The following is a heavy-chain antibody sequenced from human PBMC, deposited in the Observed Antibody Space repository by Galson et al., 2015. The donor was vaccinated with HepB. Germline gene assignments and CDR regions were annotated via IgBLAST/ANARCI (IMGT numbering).Heavy chain of an antibody. CDR3: AREGYADTTRVTPFDY. V-gene: IGHV1-69*13. CDR2: IIPIFGTA. Sequence: SVKVSCKASGGTFSRYTISWVRQAPGQGLEWMGGIIPIFGTANYAQKFRGRVTITADESTSTAFMELSSLRSEDTAVYYCAREGYADTTRVTPFDYWGQGTPVTVSS. J-gene: IGHJ4*02. D-gene: IGHD5-18*01. CDR1: GGTFSRYT.